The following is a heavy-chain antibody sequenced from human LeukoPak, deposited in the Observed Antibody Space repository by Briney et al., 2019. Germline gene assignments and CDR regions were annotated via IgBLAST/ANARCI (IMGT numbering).Heavy chain of an antibody. CDR3: ARAFVDLPTGLLTFDS. CDR1: GFTFSTYS. CDR2: MSRSTVYI. V-gene: IGHV3-21*01. D-gene: IGHD1-1*01. J-gene: IGHJ4*02. Sequence: PGGSLRLSCAASGFTFSTYSMNWVRQAPGKGLEWVSSMSRSTVYIYYADSVRGRFTISRDNARNSLYLQMSSLRAEDTAVYYCARAFVDLPTGLLTFDSWGQGILVTVSS.